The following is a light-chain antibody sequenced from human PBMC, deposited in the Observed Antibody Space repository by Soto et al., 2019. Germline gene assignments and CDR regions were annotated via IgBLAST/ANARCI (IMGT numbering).Light chain of an antibody. CDR3: QQYGTSPIT. Sequence: ENVLTQSPGTLSLSPGERATLSCRASETVSSYLTWYQQRPGQAPRLLISGASRRATGIPDRFSGRGSGTECTLTISRLEPEDFALYYCQQYGTSPITFGQGTRLEIK. V-gene: IGKV3-20*01. J-gene: IGKJ5*01. CDR1: ETVSSY. CDR2: GAS.